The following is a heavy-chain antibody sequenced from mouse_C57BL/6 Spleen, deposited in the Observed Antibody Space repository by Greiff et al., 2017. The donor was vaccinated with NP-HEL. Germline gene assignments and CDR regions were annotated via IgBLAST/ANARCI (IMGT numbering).Heavy chain of an antibody. Sequence: SGAELVRPGASVTLSCKASGYTFTDYEMHWVKQTPVHGLEWIGAIDPETGGTAYNQKFKGKAILTADKSSSTAYMELRSLTSEDSAVYYCTRDQRFAYWGQGTLVTVSA. V-gene: IGHV1-15*01. J-gene: IGHJ3*01. CDR3: TRDQRFAY. CDR2: IDPETGGT. CDR1: GYTFTDYE.